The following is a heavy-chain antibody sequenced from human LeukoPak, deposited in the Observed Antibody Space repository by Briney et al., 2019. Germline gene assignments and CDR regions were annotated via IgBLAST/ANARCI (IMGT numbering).Heavy chain of an antibody. Sequence: PSETLSLTCTVSGGIISSYYWSWMRQPPGKGLEWIGYIYTSGSTNYNPSLKSRVTISVDTSKNQFSLKLSSVTAADTAVYYCASGRDGYNEFDYWGQGTLVTVSS. CDR1: GGIISSYY. V-gene: IGHV4-4*09. CDR2: IYTSGST. D-gene: IGHD5-24*01. CDR3: ASGRDGYNEFDY. J-gene: IGHJ4*02.